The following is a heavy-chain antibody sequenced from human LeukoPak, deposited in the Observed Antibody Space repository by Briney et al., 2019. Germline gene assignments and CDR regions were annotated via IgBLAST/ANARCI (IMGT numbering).Heavy chain of an antibody. D-gene: IGHD1-26*01. CDR1: GGSISSHY. Sequence: PSETLYFTCTVSGGSISSHYWSWIRQPPGKGLQWIGYTNHVGNSDFNPSLKSRVTISVDTSKNQFSLKLSSVTAADTAVYYCARHYDGRESGSFYEDHWGQGTMASLSS. CDR2: TNHVGNS. CDR3: ARHYDGRESGSFYEDH. V-gene: IGHV4-59*08. J-gene: IGHJ4*02.